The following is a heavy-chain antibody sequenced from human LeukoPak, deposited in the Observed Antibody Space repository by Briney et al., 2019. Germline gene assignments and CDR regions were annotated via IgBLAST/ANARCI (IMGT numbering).Heavy chain of an antibody. V-gene: IGHV4-59*01. Sequence: PSETLSLTCTVSGGSISSYYWSWLRQPPGKGLEWIGYIYYSGSTNYNPSLKSRVTISVDTSKNQFSLQLSSMTAAYTAVYYYARRWTCDAFDIWGQGTMVTVSS. CDR3: ARRWTCDAFDI. CDR2: IYYSGST. D-gene: IGHD3/OR15-3a*01. J-gene: IGHJ3*02. CDR1: GGSISSYY.